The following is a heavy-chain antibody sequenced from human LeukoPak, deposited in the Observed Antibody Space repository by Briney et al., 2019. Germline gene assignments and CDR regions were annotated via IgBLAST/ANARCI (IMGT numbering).Heavy chain of an antibody. CDR2: ISGSGGST. CDR1: GFTFSSYA. V-gene: IGHV3-23*01. D-gene: IGHD2-15*01. Sequence: GGSLRLSCAASGFTFSSYAMSWVRQAPGKGLEWVSAISGSGGSTYYADSVKGRFTISRDNAKNSLYLQMNSLRAEDTAVYYYATKPADQRYCSGGSCYELGMDVWGKGTTVTVSS. CDR3: ATKPADQRYCSGGSCYELGMDV. J-gene: IGHJ6*03.